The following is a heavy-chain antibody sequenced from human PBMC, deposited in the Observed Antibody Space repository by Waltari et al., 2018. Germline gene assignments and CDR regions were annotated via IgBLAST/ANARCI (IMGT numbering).Heavy chain of an antibody. CDR3: ARGNTASLDY. V-gene: IGHV3-53*01. CDR1: GFTVTNYD. D-gene: IGHD2-21*02. CDR2: IYSAGTT. Sequence: HLVESGGGLIQPGGSLRLSCASSGFTVTNYDMSWGRQAPGRGRECVSVIYSAGTTYYADSVKGRFTISRDTFRNTLYLQMDNLRPDDTAVYYCARGNTASLDYWGQGTLVTVSS. J-gene: IGHJ4*02.